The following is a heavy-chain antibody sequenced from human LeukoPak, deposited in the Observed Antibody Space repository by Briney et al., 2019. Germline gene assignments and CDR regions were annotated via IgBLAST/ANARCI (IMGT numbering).Heavy chain of an antibody. Sequence: ASVKVSCKASGGTFSSYAISWVRQAPGQGLEWMGGIIPILGIANYAQKFQGRVTITADKSTSTAYMELSSLRSEDTAVYYCARDRPGSGWDVYFDYWGQGTLVTVSS. CDR1: GGTFSSYA. J-gene: IGHJ4*02. CDR3: ARDRPGSGWDVYFDY. V-gene: IGHV1-69*10. CDR2: IIPILGIA. D-gene: IGHD6-19*01.